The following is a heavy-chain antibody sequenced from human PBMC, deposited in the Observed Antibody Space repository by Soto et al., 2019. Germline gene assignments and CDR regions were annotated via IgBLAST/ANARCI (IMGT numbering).Heavy chain of an antibody. CDR1: VVSVSSGSFY. J-gene: IGHJ4*02. D-gene: IGHD4-17*01. V-gene: IGHV4-61*01. Sequence: SETLSVTCTFSVVSVSSGSFYWAWIRQPPGKGLEWIGFGSYSGTTNYKPSLKSRVTISVDTSRSQISLKVSSLTAVDTAVYYCARGATVTQFDYWGRGTMVTVSS. CDR3: ARGATVTQFDY. CDR2: GSYSGTT.